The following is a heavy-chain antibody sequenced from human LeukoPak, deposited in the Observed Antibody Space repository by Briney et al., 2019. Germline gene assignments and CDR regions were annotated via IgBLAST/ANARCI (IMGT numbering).Heavy chain of an antibody. CDR2: FYSSVST. J-gene: IGHJ3*02. CDR3: ARGSGSYRAFDI. Sequence: SETLSLTCSVSGGSIRSYYWSWIRQPAGKGLEWIGRFYSSVSTIYNPSLNSRVTMSVDTSKNLFFLNLTSVTAADTAVYYCARGSGSYRAFDIWGQGTMVTVSS. D-gene: IGHD3-10*01. CDR1: GGSIRSYY. V-gene: IGHV4-4*07.